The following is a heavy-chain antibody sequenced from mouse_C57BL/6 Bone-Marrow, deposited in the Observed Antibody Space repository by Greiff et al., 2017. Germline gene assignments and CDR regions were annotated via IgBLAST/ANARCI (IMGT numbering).Heavy chain of an antibody. CDR2: IYPRSGNT. CDR3: ARLGYYAMDY. V-gene: IGHV1-81*01. J-gene: IGHJ4*01. Sequence: VQLQESGAELARPGASVKLSCKASGYTFTSYGISWVKQRTGQGLEWIGEIYPRSGNTYYNEKFKGKATLTADKSSSTAYMELRSLTSEDSAVYFCARLGYYAMDYWGQGTSVTVSS. CDR1: GYTFTSYG.